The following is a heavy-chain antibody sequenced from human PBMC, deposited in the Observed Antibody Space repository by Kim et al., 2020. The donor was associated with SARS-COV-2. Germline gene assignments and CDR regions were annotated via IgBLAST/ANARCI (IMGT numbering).Heavy chain of an antibody. Sequence: GGSLRLSCAASGFTFSSYDMSWVRQAPGKGLEWVSGISGSGGTTYYADSLKSRFTISSDNSKSTLVLQMNSLRAEDTAVYFCATGRGIAAAGTPFDYFDYWGRGTLVTVSS. D-gene: IGHD6-13*01. CDR1: GFTFSSYD. J-gene: IGHJ4*01. CDR2: ISGSGGTT. CDR3: ATGRGIAAAGTPFDYFDY. V-gene: IGHV3-23*01.